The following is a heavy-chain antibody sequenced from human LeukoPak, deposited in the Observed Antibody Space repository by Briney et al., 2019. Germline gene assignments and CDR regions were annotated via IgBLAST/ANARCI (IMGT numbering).Heavy chain of an antibody. D-gene: IGHD2-15*01. V-gene: IGHV5-51*01. J-gene: IGHJ5*02. CDR3: ASGDTPQGYCSGGSCLRDVWFDP. CDR2: MYPGDSDT. Sequence: GESLKISCKGSGYSFTSYWIGWVRQMPGKGLEWMGIMYPGDSDTRYSPSFQGQVTISADKSISTAYLQWSSLKASDTAMYYCASGDTPQGYCSGGSCLRDVWFDPWGQGTLVTVSS. CDR1: GYSFTSYW.